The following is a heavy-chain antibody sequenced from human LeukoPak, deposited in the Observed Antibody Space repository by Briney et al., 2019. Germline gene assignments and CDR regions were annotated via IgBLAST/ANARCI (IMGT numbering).Heavy chain of an antibody. V-gene: IGHV3-30-3*01. Sequence: GGSLRLSCAASGFTFSSYAMHWVRQAPGKGLEWVAVISYDRSNKYYADSVKGRFTISRDNSKNTLYLQMNSLRAEDTAVYYCARDRVGATDYFDYWGQGTLVTVSS. CDR2: ISYDRSNK. D-gene: IGHD1-26*01. J-gene: IGHJ4*02. CDR1: GFTFSSYA. CDR3: ARDRVGATDYFDY.